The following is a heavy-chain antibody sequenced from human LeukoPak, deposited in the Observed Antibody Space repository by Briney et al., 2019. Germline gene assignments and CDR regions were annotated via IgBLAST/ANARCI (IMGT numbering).Heavy chain of an antibody. D-gene: IGHD6-13*01. Sequence: GRSLRLSCAASGFTFSSYAMHWVRQAPGKGLEWVAVISYDGSNKYYADSVKGRFTISRDNSKNTLYLQMNSLRAEDTAVYYCAKDSLWAAAGAFDYWGQGTLVTVSS. CDR3: AKDSLWAAAGAFDY. V-gene: IGHV3-30-3*01. J-gene: IGHJ4*02. CDR2: ISYDGSNK. CDR1: GFTFSSYA.